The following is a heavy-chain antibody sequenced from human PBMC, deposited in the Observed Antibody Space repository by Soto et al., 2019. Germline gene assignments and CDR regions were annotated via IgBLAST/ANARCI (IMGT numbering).Heavy chain of an antibody. V-gene: IGHV4-34*01. J-gene: IGHJ4*02. CDR2: INQSGST. CDR1: GGSFSGYY. Sequence: QVQLQQWGAGLLKPSETLSLTCAVYGGSFSGYYWSWIRQPPGKGLEWIGEINQSGSTNYNPSLKSRVTISVDTSKNQFSLKLSSVTVADTAVYYCARTYSSSWSPFDHWGQGTLVTVSS. D-gene: IGHD6-13*01. CDR3: ARTYSSSWSPFDH.